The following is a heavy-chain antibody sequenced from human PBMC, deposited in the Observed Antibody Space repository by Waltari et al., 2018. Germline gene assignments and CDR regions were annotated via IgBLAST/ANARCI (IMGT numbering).Heavy chain of an antibody. D-gene: IGHD2-15*01. Sequence: QVQLVQSGAEVKKPGASVKVSCKASGYTFSSYDLHWVRQATGRGLEWMGWMNPNSGNTGYAQKFQGRVTMTRNTSISTAYMELSSLRSEDTAVYYCAIGRGFCSGGSCSQAFDYWGQGTLVTVSA. V-gene: IGHV1-8*01. CDR3: AIGRGFCSGGSCSQAFDY. CDR2: MNPNSGNT. CDR1: GYTFSSYD. J-gene: IGHJ4*02.